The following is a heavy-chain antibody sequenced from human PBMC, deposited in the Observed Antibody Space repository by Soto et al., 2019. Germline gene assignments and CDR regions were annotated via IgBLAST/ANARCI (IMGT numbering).Heavy chain of an antibody. D-gene: IGHD3-3*01. CDR1: GFTLSSYG. CDR2: ISYDGSNK. J-gene: IGHJ6*02. CDR3: AKDRRSTIFGVVISPDYYYYGMDV. Sequence: PGGSLRLSCAASGFTLSSYGMHWVRQAPGKGLEWVAVISYDGSNKYYADSVKGRFTISRDNSKNTLYLQMNSLRAEDTAVYYCAKDRRSTIFGVVISPDYYYYGMDVWGQGTTVTVSS. V-gene: IGHV3-30*18.